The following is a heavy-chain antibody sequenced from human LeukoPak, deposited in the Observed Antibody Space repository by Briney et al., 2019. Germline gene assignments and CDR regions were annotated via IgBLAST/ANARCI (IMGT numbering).Heavy chain of an antibody. CDR2: INPHSAYT. J-gene: IGHJ4*02. D-gene: IGHD3-22*01. CDR1: GYTFSDHY. V-gene: IGHV1-2*02. Sequence: GASVKVSCKASGYTFSDHYIHWVRQIPEQGLEWMGWINPHSAYTSSARRFQGRVTMTRDTSINTVYMEMSNLTSDDTAVYFCARLRYYDNNFDYWGQGTLLTVTS. CDR3: ARLRYYDNNFDY.